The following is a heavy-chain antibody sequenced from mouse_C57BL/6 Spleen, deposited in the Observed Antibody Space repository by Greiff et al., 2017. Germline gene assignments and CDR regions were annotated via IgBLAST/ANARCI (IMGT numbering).Heavy chain of an antibody. CDR2: IYPGSGST. CDR3: ARSPRAYYSKGY. V-gene: IGHV1-55*01. Sequence: QVQLQQPGAELVKPGASVKMSCKASDYTFTSYWITWVKQRPGQGLEWIGDIYPGSGSTNYNEKFKSKATLTVDTSSSTAYMQLSSLTSEDSAVYYCARSPRAYYSKGYWGQGTTLTVSS. D-gene: IGHD2-5*01. CDR1: DYTFTSYW. J-gene: IGHJ2*01.